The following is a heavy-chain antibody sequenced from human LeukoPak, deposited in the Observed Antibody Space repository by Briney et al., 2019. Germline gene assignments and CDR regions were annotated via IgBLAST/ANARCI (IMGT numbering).Heavy chain of an antibody. CDR3: ARGDEVVAADYYYYMDV. CDR2: ISDSSSTI. CDR1: GFTFSSYA. Sequence: GSLRLSCAASGFTFSSYAMHWVRQAPGKGLEWVSYISDSSSTIYYGDSVKGRFTISRDNAKNSLYLQMNSLRAEDTAVYYCARGDEVVAADYYYYMDVWGKGTTVTISS. D-gene: IGHD2-15*01. V-gene: IGHV3-48*04. J-gene: IGHJ6*03.